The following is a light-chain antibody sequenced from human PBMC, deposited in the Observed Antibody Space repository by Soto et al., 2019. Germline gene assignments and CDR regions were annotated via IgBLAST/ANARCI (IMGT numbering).Light chain of an antibody. CDR2: EVS. J-gene: IGLJ2*01. V-gene: IGLV2-8*01. Sequence: QSALTQPPSASGSPGQSVTISCTGTSSDVGGYNFVSWYQQHPGKAPKLMIYEVSERPSGVPDRFSGSKSGNTASLTVSGLLPEDEADYYCSSYAGSNIVVFGGGTKLTVL. CDR3: SSYAGSNIVV. CDR1: SSDVGGYNF.